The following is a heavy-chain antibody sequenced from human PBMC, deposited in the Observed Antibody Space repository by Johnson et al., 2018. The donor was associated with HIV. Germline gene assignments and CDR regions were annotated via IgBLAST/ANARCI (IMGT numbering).Heavy chain of an antibody. V-gene: IGHV3-33*06. CDR3: AKLFLTTDAVDI. CDR2: IWYDGSNK. D-gene: IGHD3-22*01. Sequence: QVQLVESGGGVVQPGRSLRLSCEASGFTFSNYGMHWVRQAPGKGLEWVAVIWYDGSNKYYADSVKGRFTISRDNSKNTLYLQMNSLRDEDTAVYYCAKLFLTTDAVDIWGQGTMVTVSS. J-gene: IGHJ3*02. CDR1: GFTFSNYG.